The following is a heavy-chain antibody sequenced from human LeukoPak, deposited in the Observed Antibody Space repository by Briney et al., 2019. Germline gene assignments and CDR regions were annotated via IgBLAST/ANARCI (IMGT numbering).Heavy chain of an antibody. V-gene: IGHV3-43*01. Sequence: GGSLRLSCAASGFTFDDYLLHWVRQAPGQGLEWVSLISWDGDTTYYADSVKGRFTISRDNSKNSLYLQMNSLRTEDTALYYCAKARGLIGGAFDIWGQGTMVTVSS. CDR3: AKARGLIGGAFDI. D-gene: IGHD3-22*01. CDR1: GFTFDDYL. J-gene: IGHJ3*02. CDR2: ISWDGDTT.